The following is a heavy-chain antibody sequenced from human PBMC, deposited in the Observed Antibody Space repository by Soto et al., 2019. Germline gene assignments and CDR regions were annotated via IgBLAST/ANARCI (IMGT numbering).Heavy chain of an antibody. CDR1: GFTFSGSA. D-gene: IGHD2-21*02. V-gene: IGHV3-73*01. J-gene: IGHJ3*02. Sequence: GGSLRLSCAASGFTFSGSAMHWVRQASGKGLEWVGRIRSKANSYATAYAASVKGRFTISRDDSKNTAYLQMNSLKTEDTAVYSCTPLYCGGDCYSDAFDISGQGTMVTVSS. CDR3: TPLYCGGDCYSDAFDI. CDR2: IRSKANSYAT.